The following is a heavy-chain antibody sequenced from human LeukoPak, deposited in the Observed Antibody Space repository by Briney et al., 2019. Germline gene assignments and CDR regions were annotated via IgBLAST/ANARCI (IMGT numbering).Heavy chain of an antibody. CDR2: INHSGST. CDR1: GGSFSGYY. Sequence: SETLSLTCAVHGGSFSGYYWSWIRQPPGKGLEWIGEINHSGSTNYNPSLKSRVTISVDTSKNQFSLKLSSVTAADTAVYYCARDFTDSGSSLVYYYYYYMDVWGKGTTVTVSS. J-gene: IGHJ6*03. D-gene: IGHD1-26*01. V-gene: IGHV4-34*01. CDR3: ARDFTDSGSSLVYYYYYYMDV.